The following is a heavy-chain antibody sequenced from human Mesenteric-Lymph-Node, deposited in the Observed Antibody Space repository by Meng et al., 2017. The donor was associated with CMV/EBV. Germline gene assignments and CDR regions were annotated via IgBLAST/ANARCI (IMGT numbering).Heavy chain of an antibody. V-gene: IGHV5-51*01. CDR2: IYPGDSET. D-gene: IGHD2-15*01. J-gene: IGHJ5*02. Sequence: KVSCKGSGYSFTSYWVGWVRQMPGKGLEWMGIIYPGDSETRYSPSFQGQVTMSADKSISTAYLQWSSLKASDTAMYYCARGRPATATNWFDPWGQGTLVTVSS. CDR1: GYSFTSYW. CDR3: ARGRPATATNWFDP.